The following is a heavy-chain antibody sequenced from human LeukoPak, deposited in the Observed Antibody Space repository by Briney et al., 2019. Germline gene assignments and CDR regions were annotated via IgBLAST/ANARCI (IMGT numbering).Heavy chain of an antibody. V-gene: IGHV4-34*01. CDR3: ARLSRGATIPDYYYYYMDV. Sequence: SETLSLTCAVHGGSFSGYYWSWIRQPPGKGLEWIGETNHSGSTNYNPSLKSRVTISVDTSKNQFSLKLSSVTAADTAVYYCARLSRGATIPDYYYYYMDVWGKGTTVTISS. CDR2: TNHSGST. D-gene: IGHD5-12*01. CDR1: GGSFSGYY. J-gene: IGHJ6*03.